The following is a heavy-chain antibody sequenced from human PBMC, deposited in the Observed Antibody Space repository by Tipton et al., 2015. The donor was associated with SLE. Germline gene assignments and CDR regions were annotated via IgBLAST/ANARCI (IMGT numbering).Heavy chain of an antibody. D-gene: IGHD3-9*01. CDR1: GYSISRSNF. V-gene: IGHV4-28*01. J-gene: IGHJ5*02. CDR2: IYYSVST. CDR3: ARLVDILSGSWFDP. Sequence: TLSLTCAVSGYSISRSNFWGWIRQPPGKGLEWIGYIYYSVSTYYNPSLKSRVTMSVDTSKNRFSMKLSSVTAADTAVYYCARLVDILSGSWFDPWGQGTLVTVSS.